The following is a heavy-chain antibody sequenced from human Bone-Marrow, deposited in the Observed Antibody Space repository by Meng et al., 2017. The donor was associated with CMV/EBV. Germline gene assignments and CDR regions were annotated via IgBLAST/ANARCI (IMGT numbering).Heavy chain of an antibody. V-gene: IGHV3-11*04. CDR1: GFTFSDYY. D-gene: IGHD3-10*01. CDR3: ARGGGSHPDYYYGMDV. J-gene: IGHJ6*02. Sequence: GESLKISCAASGFTFSDYYMSWIRQAPGKGLEWVSYISSSGSTIYYADSVKGRFTISRDNAKNSLYLQMNSLRAEDTAVYYRARGGGSHPDYYYGMDVWGQGTTVTVSS. CDR2: ISSSGSTI.